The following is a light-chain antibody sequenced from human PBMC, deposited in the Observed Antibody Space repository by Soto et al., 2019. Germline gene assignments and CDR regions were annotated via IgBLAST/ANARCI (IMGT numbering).Light chain of an antibody. CDR1: QRVSGTY. CDR3: QQYGSSPRT. J-gene: IGKJ1*01. Sequence: EIVLTQSPGTLSLSPGERATLSCRPSQRVSGTYLAWYQQKPGQAPRLLIYGASSRATGIPDRFSGSGSGTDFTLTISRLEPEDFAVYYCQQYGSSPRTFGQGTKVEI. CDR2: GAS. V-gene: IGKV3-20*01.